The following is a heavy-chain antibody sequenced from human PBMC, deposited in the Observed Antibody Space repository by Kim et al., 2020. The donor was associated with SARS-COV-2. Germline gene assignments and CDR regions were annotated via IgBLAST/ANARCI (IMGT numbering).Heavy chain of an antibody. J-gene: IGHJ6*02. CDR1: GGTFSSYA. CDR3: ASRRYYDFWSGYGETQAEYYYYGMDV. CDR2: IIPIFGTA. V-gene: IGHV1-69*13. Sequence: SVKVSCKASGGTFSSYAISWVRQAPGQGLEWMGGIIPIFGTANYAQKFQGRVTITADESTSTAYMELSSLRSEDTAVYYCASRRYYDFWSGYGETQAEYYYYGMDVWGQGTTVTVSS. D-gene: IGHD3-3*01.